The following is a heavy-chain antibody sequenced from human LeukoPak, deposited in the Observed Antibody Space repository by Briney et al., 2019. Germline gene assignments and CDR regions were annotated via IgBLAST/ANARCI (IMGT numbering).Heavy chain of an antibody. V-gene: IGHV3-30*04. J-gene: IGHJ4*02. D-gene: IGHD3-22*01. CDR1: GFTFSSYA. CDR3: AKGSASTYYYDSSGYYTDHTEYYFDY. CDR2: ISYDGSNK. Sequence: GGSLRLSCAASGFTFSSYAMHWVRQAPGKGLEWVAVISYDGSNKYYADSVKGRFTISRDNSKNTLYLQMNSLRAEDTAVYYCAKGSASTYYYDSSGYYTDHTEYYFDYWGQGTLVTVSS.